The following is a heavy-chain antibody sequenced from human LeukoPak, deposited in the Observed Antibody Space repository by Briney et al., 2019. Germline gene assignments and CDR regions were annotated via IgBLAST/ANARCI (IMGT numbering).Heavy chain of an antibody. Sequence: SETLSLTCAVYGGSFSDYQWSWSRQPPGMGLEWIGEINQSGSINYNPSLKSRVTMSVDTSKNQFSLKLSSVTAADAAVYYCARAPYYYDSSGYSNYYYYYYMDVWGNGTTVTVSS. V-gene: IGHV4-34*01. J-gene: IGHJ6*03. D-gene: IGHD3-22*01. CDR1: GGSFSDYQ. CDR3: ARAPYYYDSSGYSNYYYYYYMDV. CDR2: INQSGSI.